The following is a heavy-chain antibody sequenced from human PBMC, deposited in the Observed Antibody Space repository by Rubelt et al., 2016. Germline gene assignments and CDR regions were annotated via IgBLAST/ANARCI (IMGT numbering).Heavy chain of an antibody. CDR3: ARDPGYYGSGRARDYYGLDV. CDR2: ISSSSSTI. CDR1: GFTFSSYW. Sequence: VQLVESGGGVVQPGRSLRLSCAASGFTFSSYWMNWVRQAPGKGLEWVSYISSSSSTIYYADSVKGRFTISRDNARNSLYLQMNILRAEDTAVYYCARDPGYYGSGRARDYYGLDVWGQGTTVTVSS. D-gene: IGHD3-10*01. J-gene: IGHJ6*02. V-gene: IGHV3-48*04.